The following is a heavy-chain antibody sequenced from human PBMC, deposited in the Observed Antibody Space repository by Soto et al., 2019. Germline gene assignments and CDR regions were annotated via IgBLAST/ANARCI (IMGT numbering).Heavy chain of an antibody. J-gene: IGHJ4*02. CDR3: AKADGQQWLIPHLDN. CDR1: GFNFKKFA. D-gene: IGHD6-19*01. V-gene: IGHV3-23*01. Sequence: ESGGGVVQPGGSLRLSCVASGFNFKKFAMAWVRQAAGEGLEWVSGISCCGGSASYADSVKGRFSIARDDSKNTVSLQLNSLRVDDTAQYYCAKADGQQWLIPHLDNWGQGTLVTVS. CDR2: ISCCGGSA.